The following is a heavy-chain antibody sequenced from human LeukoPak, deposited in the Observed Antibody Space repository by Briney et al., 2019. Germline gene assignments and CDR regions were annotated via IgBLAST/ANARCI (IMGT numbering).Heavy chain of an antibody. CDR3: ARGSDFGGYFLH. D-gene: IGHD3-10*01. CDR1: GFTFSNYA. Sequence: GGSLRLSCAASGFTFSNYAMHWVRQAPGKGLEWVAVISNDGSNKYYADSAKGRFTISRDNSENTLYRQVNILRPEDTAIYNFARGSDFGGYFLHWGQGTLVTVSS. CDR2: ISNDGSNK. V-gene: IGHV3-30-3*01. J-gene: IGHJ1*01.